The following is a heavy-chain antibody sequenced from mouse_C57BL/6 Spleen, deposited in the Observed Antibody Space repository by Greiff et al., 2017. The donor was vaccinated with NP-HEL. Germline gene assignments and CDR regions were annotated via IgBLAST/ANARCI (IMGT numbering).Heavy chain of an antibody. J-gene: IGHJ3*01. CDR2: ISTYYGDA. V-gene: IGHV1-67*01. CDR3: APYDYDDGAY. D-gene: IGHD2-4*01. Sequence: QVQLQQSGPELVRPGVSVKISCKGSGYTFTDYAMHWVKLSHAKSLEWIGVISTYYGDASYNQKFKDKATMTVYKSSSTAYMELARLTSEDSAVYYCAPYDYDDGAYWGQGTLVTVSA. CDR1: GYTFTDYA.